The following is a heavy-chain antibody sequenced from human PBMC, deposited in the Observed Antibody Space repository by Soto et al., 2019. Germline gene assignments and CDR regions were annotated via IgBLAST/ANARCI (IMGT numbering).Heavy chain of an antibody. J-gene: IGHJ4*02. CDR1: SGSITTPNW. CDR2: IYPGRGT. Sequence: SETLSLTCAVSSGSITTPNWWSWVRQPPGKGLEWIGEIYPGRGTKYNPSLESRVTISIDKSKKQVSLRLTSVTAADTAVYYCARDPHCVSSGCPFDYWGQGTLVTVSS. D-gene: IGHD2-21*01. CDR3: ARDPHCVSSGCPFDY. V-gene: IGHV4-4*02.